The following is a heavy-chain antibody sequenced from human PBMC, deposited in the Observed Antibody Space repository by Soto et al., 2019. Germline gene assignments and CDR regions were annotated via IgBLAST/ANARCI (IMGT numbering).Heavy chain of an antibody. CDR1: CGSIGSSSYY. D-gene: IGHD2-2*01. CDR2: LYYTGTT. CDR3: GAYCSRTYRYDWFDP. Sequence: PSETPSLICSVSCGSIGSSSYYFCWIRQPPGKGLEWIGSLYYTGTTYYNSSLKSRVTISADKSQNQFSLRLSSVTAADTAVYYCGAYCSRTYRYDWFDPWGQGTLVTVYS. J-gene: IGHJ5*02. V-gene: IGHV4-39*05.